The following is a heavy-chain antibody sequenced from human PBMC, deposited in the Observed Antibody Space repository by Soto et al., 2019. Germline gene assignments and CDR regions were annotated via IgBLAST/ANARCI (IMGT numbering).Heavy chain of an antibody. CDR1: GYTFTSYD. CDR3: ERGQKMAAPYFHYTYSWDV. Sequence: GASVKVSCKASGYTFTSYDINWVRQATGQGLEWMGWMNPNSGNTGYAQKFQGRVTMTRNTSISTAYMELSSLRSEDTAVYYCERGQKMAAPYFHYTYSWDVGGKGTRATVSS. J-gene: IGHJ6*03. CDR2: MNPNSGNT. D-gene: IGHD6-13*01. V-gene: IGHV1-8*01.